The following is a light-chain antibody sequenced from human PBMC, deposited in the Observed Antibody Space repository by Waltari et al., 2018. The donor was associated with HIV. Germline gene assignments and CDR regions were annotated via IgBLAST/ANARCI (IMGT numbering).Light chain of an antibody. J-gene: IGLJ2*01. CDR1: ASDVGAYNY. CDR2: EVF. Sequence: QSALTQPPSASGSPGQSVTISCTGKASDVGAYNYVSWYQQHPGKPPKLIIYEVFKRPPGVPDRFSGSKSGNTASLTVSGLQAEDEANYYCASYAGRNTLVFGGGTKLTVL. V-gene: IGLV2-8*01. CDR3: ASYAGRNTLV.